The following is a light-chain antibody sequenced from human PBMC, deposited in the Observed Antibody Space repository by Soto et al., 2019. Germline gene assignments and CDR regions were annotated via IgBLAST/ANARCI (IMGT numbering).Light chain of an antibody. CDR2: KAS. CDR3: RHYNTYSPPYT. Sequence: DIQMTQFPATLSASVGDRVTITCRASQSISYWLAWYQQKPGKAPNLLIYKASTLESGVPSRFSGSGSGTDCTLTITSLHPEDFATYYCRHYNTYSPPYTFGHGTKLEIK. V-gene: IGKV1-5*03. J-gene: IGKJ2*01. CDR1: QSISYW.